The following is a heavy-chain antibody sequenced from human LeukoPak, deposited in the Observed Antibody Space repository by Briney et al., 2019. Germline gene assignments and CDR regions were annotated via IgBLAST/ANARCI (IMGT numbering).Heavy chain of an antibody. Sequence: GGSLRLSCAASGFTFSNAWMSWVRQAPGKGLEWVAVISYDGSNKYYADSVKGRFTISRDNAKNSLYLQMNSLRAEDTALYYCAKDFMVRGVINYGMDVWGQGTTVTVSS. J-gene: IGHJ6*02. CDR1: GFTFSNAW. CDR3: AKDFMVRGVINYGMDV. CDR2: ISYDGSNK. V-gene: IGHV3-30*18. D-gene: IGHD3-10*01.